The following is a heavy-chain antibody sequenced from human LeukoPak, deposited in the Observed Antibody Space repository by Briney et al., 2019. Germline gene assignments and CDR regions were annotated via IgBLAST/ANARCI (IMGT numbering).Heavy chain of an antibody. CDR3: ARVGSSGWPSSGYYYYMDV. Sequence: PSETLSLTCAVYGGSFSGYYWSWIRQPPGKGLEWIGEINHSGSTNYNPSLKSRVTISVDTSKNQFSLKPSSVTAADTAVYYCARVGSSGWPSSGYYYYMDVWGKGTTVTVSS. D-gene: IGHD6-25*01. CDR1: GGSFSGYY. V-gene: IGHV4-34*01. J-gene: IGHJ6*03. CDR2: INHSGST.